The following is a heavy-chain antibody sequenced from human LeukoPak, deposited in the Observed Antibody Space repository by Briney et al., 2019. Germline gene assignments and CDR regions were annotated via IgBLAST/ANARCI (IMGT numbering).Heavy chain of an antibody. D-gene: IGHD3-9*01. CDR3: ARQDYDILTASLKGY. CDR1: GGSISSSSYY. Sequence: SETLSLTCTVSGGSISSSSYYWGWIRQPPGKGLEWIGSIYYSGSTYYNPSLKSRVTISVDTSKNQFSLKLSSVTAADTAVYYCARQDYDILTASLKGYCGQGTLVTVSS. CDR2: IYYSGST. V-gene: IGHV4-39*01. J-gene: IGHJ4*02.